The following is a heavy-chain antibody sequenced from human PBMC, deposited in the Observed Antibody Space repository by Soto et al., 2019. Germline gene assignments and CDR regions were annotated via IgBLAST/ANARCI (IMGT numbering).Heavy chain of an antibody. D-gene: IGHD6-13*01. J-gene: IGHJ6*02. V-gene: IGHV3-48*02. CDR3: ARVPVRYSSSWYGDYYYGMDV. Sequence: PGGSLRLSCAASGFTFSSYSMNWVRQAPGKGLEWVSYISSSSSTIYYADSVKGRFTISRDNAKNSLYLQMNSLRDEDTAVYYCARVPVRYSSSWYGDYYYGMDVWGQGTTVTVSS. CDR2: ISSSSSTI. CDR1: GFTFSSYS.